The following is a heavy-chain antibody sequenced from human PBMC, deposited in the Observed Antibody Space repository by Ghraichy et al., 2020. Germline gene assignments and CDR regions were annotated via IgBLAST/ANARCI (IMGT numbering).Heavy chain of an antibody. D-gene: IGHD2/OR15-2a*01. Sequence: GVSLRLSCSVSGFTGNDFYMSWVRQAPGQGLEWVSVMYSAGHTYYADSVKGRFTISGDISQKTLFLDMNSLRSDDTAVYYCAPSATATYFPLWGQGVLVTVSS. CDR1: GFTGNDFY. CDR2: MYSAGHT. J-gene: IGHJ4*02. CDR3: APSATATYFPL. V-gene: IGHV3-53*01.